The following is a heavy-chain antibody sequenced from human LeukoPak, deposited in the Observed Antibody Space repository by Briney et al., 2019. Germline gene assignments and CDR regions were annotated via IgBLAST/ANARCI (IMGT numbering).Heavy chain of an antibody. J-gene: IGHJ5*02. Sequence: ASVKVSCKASGGTFSSYAISWVRQAPGQGLEWMGRIIPIFGIANYAQKFQGRVTITADKSTSTAYMELSSLRSEDTAVYYCASTGVGSSLSWFDPWGQGTLVTVSS. CDR3: ASTGVGSSLSWFDP. V-gene: IGHV1-69*04. CDR2: IIPIFGIA. CDR1: GGTFSSYA. D-gene: IGHD1-26*01.